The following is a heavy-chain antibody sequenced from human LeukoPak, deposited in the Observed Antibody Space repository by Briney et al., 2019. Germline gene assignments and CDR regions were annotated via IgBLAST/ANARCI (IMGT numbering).Heavy chain of an antibody. J-gene: IGHJ4*02. CDR1: GFTFSSYG. Sequence: GGSLRLSCAASGFTFSSYGMSWVRQAPGKGLEWVSAISGSGGSTYYADSVKGRFTISRDNSKNTLYLQMNSLRAKDTAVYYCAKIYGSGSYTFDDWGQGTLVTVSS. CDR3: AKIYGSGSYTFDD. V-gene: IGHV3-23*01. D-gene: IGHD3-10*01. CDR2: ISGSGGST.